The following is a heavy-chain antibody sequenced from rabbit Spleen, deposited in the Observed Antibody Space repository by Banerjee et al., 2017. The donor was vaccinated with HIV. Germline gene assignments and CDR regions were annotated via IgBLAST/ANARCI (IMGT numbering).Heavy chain of an antibody. V-gene: IGHV1S40*01. CDR1: GFSFSSSYY. D-gene: IGHD1-1*01. Sequence: QSLEESGGDLVKPGASLTLTCTASGFSFSSSYYICWVRQAPGKGLEWIACIYAGSSGSTYYASWARGRFTVSKTSSTTMTLHMTSLTAADTATYFCARDTSSSFSSYGMDLWGQGTLVTVS. CDR2: IYAGSSGST. CDR3: ARDTSSSFSSYGMDL. J-gene: IGHJ6*01.